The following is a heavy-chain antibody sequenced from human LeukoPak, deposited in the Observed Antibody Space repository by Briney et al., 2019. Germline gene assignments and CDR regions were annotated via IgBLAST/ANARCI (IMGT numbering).Heavy chain of an antibody. CDR1: GGSISSGDYY. Sequence: SETLSLTCTVSGGSISSGDYYWSWIRQPPGKGQEWIGYIYYSGSTYYNPSLKSRVTISVDTSKNQFSLKLSSVTAADTAVYYCARAPPRYDYVWGSYRDWGQGTLVTVS. CDR2: IYYSGST. CDR3: ARAPPRYDYVWGSYRD. V-gene: IGHV4-30-4*08. D-gene: IGHD3-16*02. J-gene: IGHJ4*02.